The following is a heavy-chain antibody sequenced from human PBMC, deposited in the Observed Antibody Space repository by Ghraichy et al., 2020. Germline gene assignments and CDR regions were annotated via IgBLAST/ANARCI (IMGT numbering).Heavy chain of an antibody. CDR2: ISGGGDNI. V-gene: IGHV3-23*01. D-gene: IGHD3-10*01. J-gene: IGHJ4*02. CDR1: GFIFNNYA. CDR3: ARWFTDFDY. Sequence: GGSLRLSCAASGFIFNNYAMSWVRQAPGKGLEWVSAISGGGDNIYYGDSVKGRFTISRDNSKNTLCLQMSSLRVDDTAVYYCARWFTDFDYWGQGNLVTVSS.